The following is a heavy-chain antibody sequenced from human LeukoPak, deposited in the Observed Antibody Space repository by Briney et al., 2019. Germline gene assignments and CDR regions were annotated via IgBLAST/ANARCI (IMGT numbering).Heavy chain of an antibody. CDR3: ARTQDVTFYYYYMDV. J-gene: IGHJ6*03. CDR2: ISAYNGNT. V-gene: IGHV1-18*01. D-gene: IGHD2-21*02. CDR1: GYTFTSYG. Sequence: GASVKVSCKASGYTFTSYGYSWVRQAPGQGLEWMGWISAYNGNTNYAQKFQGRVTMTVDTSTSTAYMELRSLRSDDTAVYYCARTQDVTFYYYYMDVWGKGTTVTVSS.